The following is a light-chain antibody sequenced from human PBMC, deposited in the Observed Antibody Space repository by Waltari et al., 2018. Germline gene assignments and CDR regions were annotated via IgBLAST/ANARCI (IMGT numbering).Light chain of an antibody. Sequence: QAVVTQEPSLTVSPGGTVTLTCGSSTGAVTSGHYPYWFQQKPGQAPRTLISDTSNKHSWTPARFSGSLLGGKAALTLSGAQPEDEDEYYCLLSYSGLWVFGGGTKVTVL. CDR1: TGAVTSGHY. J-gene: IGLJ3*02. V-gene: IGLV7-46*01. CDR2: DTS. CDR3: LLSYSGLWV.